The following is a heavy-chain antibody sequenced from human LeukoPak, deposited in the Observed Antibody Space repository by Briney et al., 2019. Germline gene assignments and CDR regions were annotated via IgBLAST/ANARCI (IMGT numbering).Heavy chain of an antibody. Sequence: GGSLRLSCAASGFTFSSYAMSWVRQAPGKGLEWVSAISGSGDTTYYADSVKGRFTISRDNSKNTLYLQMNSLRAEDTALYFCAKARGFAEFDYWGQGTLVTVSS. D-gene: IGHD3-10*01. CDR1: GFTFSSYA. CDR3: AKARGFAEFDY. J-gene: IGHJ4*02. CDR2: ISGSGDTT. V-gene: IGHV3-23*01.